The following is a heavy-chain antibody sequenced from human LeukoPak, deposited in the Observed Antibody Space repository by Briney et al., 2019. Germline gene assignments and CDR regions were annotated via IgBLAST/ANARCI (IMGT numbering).Heavy chain of an antibody. CDR3: ARPVYYDILTGYSGRNWFDP. J-gene: IGHJ5*02. D-gene: IGHD3-9*01. Sequence: ASVKVSCKASGGTFSSYAISWVRQAPGQGLEWMGGIIPIFGTANYAQKFQGRVTITADKSTSTAYMELSSLRSEDTAVYYCARPVYYDILTGYSGRNWFDPWGQGTLVTASS. CDR2: IIPIFGTA. V-gene: IGHV1-69*06. CDR1: GGTFSSYA.